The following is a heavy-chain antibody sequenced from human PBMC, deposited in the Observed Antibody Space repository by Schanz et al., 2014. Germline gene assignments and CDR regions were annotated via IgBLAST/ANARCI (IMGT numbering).Heavy chain of an antibody. CDR3: AKAGSGWSTAGYYY. CDR2: ISDNGIST. CDR1: GFTFSSYA. D-gene: IGHD6-19*01. J-gene: IGHJ4*02. V-gene: IGHV3-23*04. Sequence: EVQLVESGGGVVRPGGSLRLSCAASGFTFSSYAMSWVRQAPGKGLEWVSGISDNGISTYYADSVKGRFSISRENSKSILYLQMNSLRAEDTAVYYCAKAGSGWSTAGYYYWGQGTLVAVSS.